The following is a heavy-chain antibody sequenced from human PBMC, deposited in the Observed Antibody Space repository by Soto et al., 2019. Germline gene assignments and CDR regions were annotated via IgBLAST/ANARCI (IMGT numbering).Heavy chain of an antibody. Sequence: QSQTLSLTCAISGDSVSSNSAAWNWIRQSPSRGLEWLGRTYYRSKWYNDYAVSVKSRITINPDTSKNQFSLQLNSVTPEDTAVYYCARDRVAAAGHDGAFDIWGQGTMVTVSS. V-gene: IGHV6-1*01. CDR1: GDSVSSNSAA. CDR3: ARDRVAAAGHDGAFDI. D-gene: IGHD6-13*01. J-gene: IGHJ3*02. CDR2: TYYRSKWYN.